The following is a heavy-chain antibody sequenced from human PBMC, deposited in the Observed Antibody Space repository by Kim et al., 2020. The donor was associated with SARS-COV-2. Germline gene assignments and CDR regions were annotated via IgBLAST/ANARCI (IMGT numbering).Heavy chain of an antibody. J-gene: IGHJ6*02. CDR2: ISTYNRDT. V-gene: IGHV1-18*01. D-gene: IGHD3-10*01. CDR3: ARANNYNYYDFGMDV. Sequence: ASVKVSCKASGYTFTSYGISWVRQAPGQGLEWVGWISTYNRDTNFAQKIQGRVTMTTDTAASTAYMEMRGLRSDDTAVYYCARANNYNYYDFGMDVWGQG. CDR1: GYTFTSYG.